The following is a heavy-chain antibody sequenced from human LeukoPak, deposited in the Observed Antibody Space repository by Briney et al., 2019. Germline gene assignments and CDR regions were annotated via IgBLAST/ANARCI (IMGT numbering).Heavy chain of an antibody. D-gene: IGHD3-10*01. CDR3: ARVSLVRGVGY. CDR2: INHSGST. V-gene: IGHV4-34*01. CDR1: GGSFSGYY. J-gene: IGHJ4*02. Sequence: SETLSLTCAVYGGSFSGYYWSWIRQPPGKGLEWIGEINHSGSTNYNPSLKSRVTISVDTSKNQFPLKLSSVTAADTAVYYCARVSLVRGVGYWGQGTLVTVSS.